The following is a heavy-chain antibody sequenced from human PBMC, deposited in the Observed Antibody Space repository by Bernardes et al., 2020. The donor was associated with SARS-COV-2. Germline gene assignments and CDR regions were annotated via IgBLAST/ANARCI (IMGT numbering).Heavy chain of an antibody. CDR3: ARDGDGSGFYPSDY. CDR2: IYYSGST. Sequence: DTLSHTCTVSGGSISRTSYYWGWIRQPPGKGLECIGSIYYSGSTYYNPSLKSRVTISVDTSKNQFSLKLSSVTAADTAVYYCARDGDGSGFYPSDYWGQGTLVTVPS. V-gene: IGHV4-39*02. J-gene: IGHJ4*02. D-gene: IGHD3-22*01. CDR1: GGSISRTSYY.